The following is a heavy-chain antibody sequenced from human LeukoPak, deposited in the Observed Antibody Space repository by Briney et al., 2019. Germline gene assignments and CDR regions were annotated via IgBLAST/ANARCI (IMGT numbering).Heavy chain of an antibody. J-gene: IGHJ6*03. CDR2: IDRDGSTT. Sequence: GGSLRLSCAASGFTFSTYWMHWVRQAPGKGLVWVSRIDRDGSTTDYADSVKGRFTISSDNAKNTVYLQMNSLRAEDTAVYYCAGTGCSGGSCYSDYMDVWGKGTTVTVSS. CDR3: AGTGCSGGSCYSDYMDV. V-gene: IGHV3-74*01. CDR1: GFTFSTYW. D-gene: IGHD2-15*01.